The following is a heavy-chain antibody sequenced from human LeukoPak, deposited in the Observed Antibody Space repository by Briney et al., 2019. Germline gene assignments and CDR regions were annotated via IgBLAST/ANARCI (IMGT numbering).Heavy chain of an antibody. Sequence: SETLSLTCTVSGGSISSYYWGWIRQPPGKGLEWIGYIYYSESTNYNPSLKSRVTISVDTSKNQFSLKLSSVTAADTAVYYCARGVSYYDSSGYYNEYFQHWGQGTLVTVSS. CDR2: IYYSEST. D-gene: IGHD3-22*01. J-gene: IGHJ1*01. CDR1: GGSISSYY. V-gene: IGHV4-59*08. CDR3: ARGVSYYDSSGYYNEYFQH.